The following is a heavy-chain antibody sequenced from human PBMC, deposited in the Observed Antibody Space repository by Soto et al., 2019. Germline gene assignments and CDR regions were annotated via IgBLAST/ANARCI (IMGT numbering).Heavy chain of an antibody. J-gene: IGHJ6*02. CDR2: INSDGSST. D-gene: IGHD4-17*01. V-gene: IGHV3-74*01. Sequence: EVQLVESGGGLVQPGGSLRLSCAASGFTFSTYWMHWVRQAPGKGLVWVSRINSDGSSTSYADSVKGRFTISSDNAKNTLYLQMNSLRVEDTAVYYCGRLKERRALYGDYAASLDVWGQGTTVTVSS. CDR3: GRLKERRALYGDYAASLDV. CDR1: GFTFSTYW.